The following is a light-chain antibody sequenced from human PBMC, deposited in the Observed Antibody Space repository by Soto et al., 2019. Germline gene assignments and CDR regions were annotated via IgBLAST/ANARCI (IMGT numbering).Light chain of an antibody. J-gene: IGKJ3*01. CDR3: QCYGNSFT. Sequence: EIVLTQSPGTLSLSPGESATLSCRASQNLYSKYLAWYQQKPGQTPSLLIYGASNRATGIPDRFSGSGSGTDFTLTISRLEPEDFAVYYCQCYGNSFTFGPGTKVEI. CDR1: QNLYSKY. V-gene: IGKV3-20*01. CDR2: GAS.